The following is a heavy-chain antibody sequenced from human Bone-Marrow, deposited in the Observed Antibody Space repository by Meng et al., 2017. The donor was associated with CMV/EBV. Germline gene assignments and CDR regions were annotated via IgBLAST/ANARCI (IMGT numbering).Heavy chain of an antibody. Sequence: GESLKISCAASGFTFSNYGMHWVRQAPGKGLEWVALIRYDGNNKYYTDSVKGRFTISRDNSKNTLYLQVNSLRTEDTAVYYCAKDHSRRPLPVMHRKKQEGQYYFDYWGQGALVTVSS. J-gene: IGHJ4*02. CDR1: GFTFSNYG. CDR3: AKDHSRRPLPVMHRKKQEGQYYFDY. CDR2: IRYDGNNK. D-gene: IGHD3-16*01. V-gene: IGHV3-30*02.